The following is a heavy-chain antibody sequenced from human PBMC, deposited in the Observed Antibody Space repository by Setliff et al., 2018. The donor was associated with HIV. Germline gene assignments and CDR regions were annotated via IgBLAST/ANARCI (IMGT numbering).Heavy chain of an antibody. Sequence: PSETLSLTCTVSGDSISSYYWSWIRQPPGKGLEWIGYIYYSGSTNYNPSLKSRVTISLDMSKNQFSLRLSSVTAADTAVYCCARDSGYSFGFNYFDYWGQGTLVTVSS. J-gene: IGHJ4*02. CDR3: ARDSGYSFGFNYFDY. CDR1: GDSISSYY. D-gene: IGHD5-18*01. CDR2: IYYSGST. V-gene: IGHV4-59*01.